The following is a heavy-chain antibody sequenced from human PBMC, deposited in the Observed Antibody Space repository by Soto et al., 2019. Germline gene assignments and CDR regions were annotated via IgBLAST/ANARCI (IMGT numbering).Heavy chain of an antibody. D-gene: IGHD2-2*02. J-gene: IGHJ6*02. CDR3: ARDCSSTSCYTPHYGMDV. CDR1: GFSVSGNY. Sequence: VGSLRLSCAASGFSVSGNYMSWVRQAPGKGLEWVSVIYSDGSTYYADSVKGRFTISRDNSKNTLYLQMNSLRAEDTAVYYCARDCSSTSCYTPHYGMDVWGQGTTVTVSS. V-gene: IGHV3-53*01. CDR2: IYSDGST.